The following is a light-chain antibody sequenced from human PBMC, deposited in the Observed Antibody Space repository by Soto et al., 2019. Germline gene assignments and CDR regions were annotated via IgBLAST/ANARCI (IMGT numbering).Light chain of an antibody. Sequence: QSALTQPASVSGSPGQSITISCTGTSSDVGSYNLVSWYQQHPGKAPKLMIYEGSKRPSWVSNRFSGSKSGNTASLTISGLQAEDEADYYCCSYAGSSTPLVFGTGTKVTVL. V-gene: IGLV2-23*01. J-gene: IGLJ1*01. CDR3: CSYAGSSTPLV. CDR2: EGS. CDR1: SSDVGSYNL.